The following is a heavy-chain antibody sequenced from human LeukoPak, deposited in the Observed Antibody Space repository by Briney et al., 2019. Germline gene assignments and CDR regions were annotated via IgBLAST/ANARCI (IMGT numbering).Heavy chain of an antibody. CDR2: INPSGGST. CDR1: GYTFTNYY. CDR3: ARQAGSSGYYYGRPDFDY. J-gene: IGHJ4*02. Sequence: ASVKVSCKAFGYTFTNYYMHWVRQAPGQGLEWMGIINPSGGSTSYAQRFQGRVTMTRDTSTSTVYMELSSLRSEDTAVYYCARQAGSSGYYYGRPDFDYWGQGTLVTVSS. V-gene: IGHV1-46*01. D-gene: IGHD3-22*01.